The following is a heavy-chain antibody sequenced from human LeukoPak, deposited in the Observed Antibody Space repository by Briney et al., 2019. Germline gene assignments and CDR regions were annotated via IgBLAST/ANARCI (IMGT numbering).Heavy chain of an antibody. CDR3: ARVRGDYYDSSGYYFDY. CDR1: GFTFSSYA. CDR2: ISYDGSNK. D-gene: IGHD3-22*01. J-gene: IGHJ4*02. Sequence: GGSLRLSCAASGFTFSSYAMHWVRQAPGKGLERVAVISYDGSNKYYADSVKGRFTISRDNSKNTLYLQMNSLRAEDTAVYYCARVRGDYYDSSGYYFDYWGQGTLVTVSS. V-gene: IGHV3-30-3*01.